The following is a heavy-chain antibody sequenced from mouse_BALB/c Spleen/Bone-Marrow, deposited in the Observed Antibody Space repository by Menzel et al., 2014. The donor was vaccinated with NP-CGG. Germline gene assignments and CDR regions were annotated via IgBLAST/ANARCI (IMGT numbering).Heavy chain of an antibody. CDR1: GISITTGNYR. Sequence: EVMLVESGPGLVKPSQTVSLTCTVTGISITTGNYRWSWIRQFPGNKLEWIGYIYYSGTITYNPSLTSRTTITRDTSKNQFFLEMNSSTAEDTATYYCARAYYWYAVDYWGQGTSVTVSS. V-gene: IGHV3-5*02. D-gene: IGHD2-10*01. CDR3: ARAYYWYAVDY. J-gene: IGHJ4*01. CDR2: IYYSGTI.